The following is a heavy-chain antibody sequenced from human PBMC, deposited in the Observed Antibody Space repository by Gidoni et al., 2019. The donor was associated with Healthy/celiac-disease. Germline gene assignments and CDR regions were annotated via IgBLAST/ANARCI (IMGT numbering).Heavy chain of an antibody. CDR2: IIPIFGTA. Sequence: QVQLVQSGAEVKKPGSSVKVSCKVSGGTFTSYAISWVRQAPGQGLEWMGGIIPIFGTANYAQKFQGRVTITADESTSTAYMELSSLRSEDTAVYYCARVPEHDYGDWGWFDPWGQGTLVTVSS. V-gene: IGHV1-69*01. CDR3: ARVPEHDYGDWGWFDP. D-gene: IGHD4-17*01. J-gene: IGHJ5*02. CDR1: GGTFTSYA.